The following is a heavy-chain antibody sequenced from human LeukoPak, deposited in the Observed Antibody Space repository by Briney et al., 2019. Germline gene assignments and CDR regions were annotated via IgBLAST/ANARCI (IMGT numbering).Heavy chain of an antibody. J-gene: IGHJ4*02. CDR3: ARGSTAMVKGGIETDY. D-gene: IGHD5-18*01. V-gene: IGHV3-53*01. Sequence: SGGSLRLSCAASGFTVSSNYMSWVRQAPGKGLEWVSVIYSGGSTYYADSVKGRFTISRDNSKNTLYLQMNSLRAEDTAVYYCARGSTAMVKGGIETDYWGQGTLVTVSS. CDR2: IYSGGST. CDR1: GFTVSSNY.